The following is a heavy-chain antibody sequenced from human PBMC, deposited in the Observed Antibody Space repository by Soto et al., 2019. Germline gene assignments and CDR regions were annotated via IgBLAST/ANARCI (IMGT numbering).Heavy chain of an antibody. V-gene: IGHV1-2*02. CDR2: INPNSGGT. CDR1: GYTFTGYY. CDR3: ARTAITMVRGVNYYYGMDV. Sequence: ASVKVSFKASGYTFTGYYMHWLRQAPGQGLEWMGWINPNSGGTNYAQKFQGRVTMTRDTSISTAYMELSRLRSDDTAVYYCARTAITMVRGVNYYYGMDVWGQGTTVTVSS. D-gene: IGHD3-10*01. J-gene: IGHJ6*02.